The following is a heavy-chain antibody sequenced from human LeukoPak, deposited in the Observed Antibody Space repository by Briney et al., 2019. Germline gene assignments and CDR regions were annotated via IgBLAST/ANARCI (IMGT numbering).Heavy chain of an antibody. J-gene: IGHJ4*02. Sequence: GGSLRLSCVASGFTFSYNGMHWVRQAPGKGLEWVAFIRYDGSNKYYADSVKGRFTISRDNSKNTLYLQMNSLRAEDTAVYYCAKELYCSGGSCYGGFDYWGQGTLVTVSS. CDR2: IRYDGSNK. D-gene: IGHD2-15*01. CDR1: GFTFSYNG. CDR3: AKELYCSGGSCYGGFDY. V-gene: IGHV3-30*02.